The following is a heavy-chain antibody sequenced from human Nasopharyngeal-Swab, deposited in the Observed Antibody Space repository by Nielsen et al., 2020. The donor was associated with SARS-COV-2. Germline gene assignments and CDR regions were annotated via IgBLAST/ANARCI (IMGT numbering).Heavy chain of an antibody. Sequence: QMPGKGLEWMGRIDPSDSYTNYSPSFQGHVTISADKSISTAYLQWSSLKASDTAMYYCARRGGTAGSDAFDIWGQGTMVTVSS. CDR2: IDPSDSYT. V-gene: IGHV5-10-1*01. J-gene: IGHJ3*02. CDR3: ARRGGTAGSDAFDI. D-gene: IGHD1-1*01.